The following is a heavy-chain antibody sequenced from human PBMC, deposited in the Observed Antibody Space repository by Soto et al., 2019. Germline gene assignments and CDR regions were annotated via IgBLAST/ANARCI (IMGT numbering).Heavy chain of an antibody. V-gene: IGHV4-31*03. D-gene: IGHD3-10*01. CDR3: ARDILLWFGELPPRAHDAFDI. CDR1: GGSISSGGYF. CDR2: INYSGST. J-gene: IGHJ3*02. Sequence: QVQLQESGPGLVKPSQTLSLTCTVSGGSISSGGYFWSWIRQHPGKGLEWIGDINYSGSTYSNPSLKSRVNISVDTSKNQFSLKLSSVTAADTAVYYCARDILLWFGELPPRAHDAFDIWGQGTMVTVSS.